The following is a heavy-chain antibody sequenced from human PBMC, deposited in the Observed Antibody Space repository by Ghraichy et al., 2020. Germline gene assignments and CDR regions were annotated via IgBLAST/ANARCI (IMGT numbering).Heavy chain of an antibody. Sequence: SETLSLTCTVSGDYINDYYWNWLRQTPGKGLEWIANIHSSGITYYNSTLKSRVTMSIDTSKNQFSLRLSSVTAADTAVYFCAREKINGYNYFDHWGQGTLVTVSS. D-gene: IGHD2-8*01. CDR1: GDYINDYY. CDR2: IHSSGIT. CDR3: AREKINGYNYFDH. J-gene: IGHJ4*02. V-gene: IGHV4-59*12.